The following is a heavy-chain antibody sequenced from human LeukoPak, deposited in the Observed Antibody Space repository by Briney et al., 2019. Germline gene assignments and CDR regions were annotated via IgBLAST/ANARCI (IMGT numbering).Heavy chain of an antibody. D-gene: IGHD3-9*01. CDR1: GYTFTGYY. V-gene: IGHV1-2*02. Sequence: AASVKVSCKASGYTFTGYYMHWVRQAPGQGLEWMGWINPNSGGTNYAQKFQGRVTMTRDTSISTAYMELSRLRSDDTAVYYCARGPRYFDWLFLVNPWGQGTLVTVSS. CDR2: INPNSGGT. J-gene: IGHJ5*02. CDR3: ARGPRYFDWLFLVNP.